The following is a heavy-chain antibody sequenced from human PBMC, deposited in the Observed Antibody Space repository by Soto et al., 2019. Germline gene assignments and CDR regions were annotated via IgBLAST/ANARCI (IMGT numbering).Heavy chain of an antibody. D-gene: IGHD6-6*01. V-gene: IGHV1-69*01. CDR2: IIPIFGTA. CDR3: ARDTSSIAARGWFDP. Sequence: WVQQEKGQGLEWMGGIIPIFGTANYAQKFQGRVTITADESTSTAYMELSSLRSEDTAVYYCARDTSSIAARGWFDPWCQGLLVSV. J-gene: IGHJ5*02.